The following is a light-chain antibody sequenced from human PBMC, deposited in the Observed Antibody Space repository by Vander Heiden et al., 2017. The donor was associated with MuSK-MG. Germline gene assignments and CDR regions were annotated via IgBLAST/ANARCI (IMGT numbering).Light chain of an antibody. V-gene: IGKV3-15*01. CDR1: QLVRSN. CDR3: QQQYNWPALT. Sequence: EIVMTQSPATLSVSPGERATLSCRARQLVRSNLAWYQQKPSQAPRHLIYGASTRATGIPARFSGSGSGTAVTLTIISRQSEDFAVYYCQQQYNWPALTFGGGTKVEIK. CDR2: GAS. J-gene: IGKJ4*01.